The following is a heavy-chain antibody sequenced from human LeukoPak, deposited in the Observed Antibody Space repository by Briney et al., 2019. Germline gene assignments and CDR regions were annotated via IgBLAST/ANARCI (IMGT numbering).Heavy chain of an antibody. CDR3: ARSVSCSGGGCYSSYVEH. CDR2: INHSGST. Sequence: SQTLSLTCAVYGESFSGCYWSWIRQPPGKGLEWIGEINHSGSTNYNPSLKSRVTISVDTSKNQFALKLSSVTAADTALYYCARSVSCSGGGCYSSYVEHWGQGTLVTVSS. J-gene: IGHJ4*02. D-gene: IGHD2-15*01. CDR1: GESFSGCY. V-gene: IGHV4-34*01.